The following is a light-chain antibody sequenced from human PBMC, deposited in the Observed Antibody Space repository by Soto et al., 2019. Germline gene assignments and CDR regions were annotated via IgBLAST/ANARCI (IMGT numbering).Light chain of an antibody. J-gene: IGKJ1*01. Sequence: EIALTQSPGTLSLSPGERATLSCRASQSVSSSYLAWYQQKPGQAPRLLIYGASSRATGIPDRFSGSGSGTDFTLTISRLEPEDFAVYYCQQYGSSTGWTFGQGTKVDTK. CDR2: GAS. V-gene: IGKV3-20*01. CDR3: QQYGSSTGWT. CDR1: QSVSSSY.